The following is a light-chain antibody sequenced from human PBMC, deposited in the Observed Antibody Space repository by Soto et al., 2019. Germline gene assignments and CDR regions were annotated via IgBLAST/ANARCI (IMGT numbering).Light chain of an antibody. V-gene: IGLV2-14*03. CDR3: SSFTSNRIYV. CDR2: GVT. J-gene: IGLJ1*01. CDR1: HNDIGTYDY. Sequence: HSSLPPPTSVSGSPGQSITISCTGNHNDIGTYDYVSWYQQHPGRAPRLLIHGVTTRPSGISGRFSASKSGLTASLTISGLQPEDEADYYCSSFTSNRIYVFGPGTKVTVL.